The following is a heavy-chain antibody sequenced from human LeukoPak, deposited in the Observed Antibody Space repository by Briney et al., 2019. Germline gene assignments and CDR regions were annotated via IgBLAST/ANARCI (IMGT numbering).Heavy chain of an antibody. CDR3: ARDRRGYDYVWGRLEDYFDY. V-gene: IGHV3-21*01. CDR1: GFTFSSYS. Sequence: GGSLRLSCAASGFTFSSYSMNWVRQAPGKGLEWVSSISSSSSYIYYADSVKGRFTISRDNAKNSLYLQMNSLRAEDTAVYYCARDRRGYDYVWGRLEDYFDYWGQGTLVTVSS. D-gene: IGHD3-16*01. J-gene: IGHJ4*02. CDR2: ISSSSSYI.